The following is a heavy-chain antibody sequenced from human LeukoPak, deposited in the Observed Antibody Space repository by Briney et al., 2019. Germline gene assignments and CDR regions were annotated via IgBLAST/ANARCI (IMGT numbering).Heavy chain of an antibody. CDR3: ARDVTMIVVAGGY. Sequence: ASGTVSCTASGYTFTSYGISWVRQAPGQGLEWMGWISAYNCNTNYAQKLQGRVTMTTDTSTSTAYMELRSLRSDDTAVYHCARDVTMIVVAGGYWGQGTLVTVSS. CDR1: GYTFTSYG. D-gene: IGHD3-22*01. CDR2: ISAYNCNT. J-gene: IGHJ4*02. V-gene: IGHV1-18*01.